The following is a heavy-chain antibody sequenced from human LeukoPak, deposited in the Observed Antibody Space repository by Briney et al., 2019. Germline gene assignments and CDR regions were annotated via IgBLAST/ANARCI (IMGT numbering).Heavy chain of an antibody. D-gene: IGHD5-24*01. J-gene: IGHJ4*02. Sequence: GESLKISCKGSGYSFTTYWIAWVRQMPGKGLEWMGIIYPGDSDTTYSPSFQGQVTISADRSISTAYLQWSSLKASDTAMYYCARLGGGDGYNTYYFDSWGQGTLVTVSS. CDR3: ARLGGGDGYNTYYFDS. V-gene: IGHV5-51*01. CDR2: IYPGDSDT. CDR1: GYSFTTYW.